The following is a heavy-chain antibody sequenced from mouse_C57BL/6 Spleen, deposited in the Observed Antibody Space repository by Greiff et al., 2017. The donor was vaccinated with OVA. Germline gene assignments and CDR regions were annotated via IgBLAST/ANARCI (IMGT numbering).Heavy chain of an antibody. J-gene: IGHJ4*01. CDR1: GYTFTEYT. V-gene: IGHV1-62-2*01. CDR3: ARHAPACTTVGSHAMDY. Sequence: VQLQQSGAELVKPGASVKLSCKASGYTFTEYTIHWVKQRPGQGLEWIGWFYPGSGSIKYNEKFKDKATLTADKSSSTVYMELSRLTSEDSAVYFCARHAPACTTVGSHAMDYWGQGTSVTVSS. D-gene: IGHD1-1*01. CDR2: FYPGSGSI.